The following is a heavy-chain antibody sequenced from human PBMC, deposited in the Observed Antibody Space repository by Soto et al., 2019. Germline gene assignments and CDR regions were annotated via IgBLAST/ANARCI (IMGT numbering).Heavy chain of an antibody. CDR3: ARDHPHSYGVYYFDY. Sequence: SETLSLTCTVSGGSISSGGYYWSWIRQHPGKGLEWIGYIYYSGSTYYNPSPKSRVTISVDTSKNQFSLKLSSVTAADTAVYYCARDHPHSYGVYYFDYWGQGTPVTVSS. V-gene: IGHV4-31*03. CDR1: GGSISSGGYY. J-gene: IGHJ4*02. CDR2: IYYSGST. D-gene: IGHD5-18*01.